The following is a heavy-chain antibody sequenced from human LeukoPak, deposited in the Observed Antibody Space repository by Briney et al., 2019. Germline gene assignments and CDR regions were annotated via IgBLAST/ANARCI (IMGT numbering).Heavy chain of an antibody. CDR1: GGSFSGYY. V-gene: IGHV4-34*01. Sequence: PSETLSLTCAVYGGSFSGYYWSWIRQPPGKGLEWIGEINHSGSTNYNPSLKSRVTISVDTSKNQFALKLSSVTAADTAVYYCARTVGATTTDWFDPWGQGTLVTVSS. CDR2: INHSGST. D-gene: IGHD1-26*01. CDR3: ARTVGATTTDWFDP. J-gene: IGHJ5*02.